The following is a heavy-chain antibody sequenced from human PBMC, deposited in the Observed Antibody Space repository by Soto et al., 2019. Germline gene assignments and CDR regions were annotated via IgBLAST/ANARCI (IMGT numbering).Heavy chain of an antibody. CDR2: IDPSDSYT. Sequence: PGESLKISCKGSGYSFTSYWISWVRQMPGKGLEWMGRIDPSDSYTNYSPSFQGHVTISADKSISTAYLQWSSLKSSDTAMYYCAREKIAAAGTNYYYYGMDVWGQGTTVTVSS. V-gene: IGHV5-10-1*01. CDR1: GYSFTSYW. CDR3: AREKIAAAGTNYYYYGMDV. D-gene: IGHD6-13*01. J-gene: IGHJ6*02.